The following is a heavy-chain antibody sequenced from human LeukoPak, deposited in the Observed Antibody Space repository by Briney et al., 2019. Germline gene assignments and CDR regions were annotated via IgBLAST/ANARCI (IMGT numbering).Heavy chain of an antibody. D-gene: IGHD3-10*01. Sequence: PSETLSLTCTVSGDSISSSDYYWSWIRQPPGKGLEWVGSISYSGTTYYNPSLKSRVTISVDTSKNQFSLKLSSVTAADTAVYYCARVPLWFGEIGDYWGQGTLVTVSS. V-gene: IGHV4-39*07. CDR2: ISYSGTT. CDR3: ARVPLWFGEIGDY. J-gene: IGHJ4*02. CDR1: GDSISSSDYY.